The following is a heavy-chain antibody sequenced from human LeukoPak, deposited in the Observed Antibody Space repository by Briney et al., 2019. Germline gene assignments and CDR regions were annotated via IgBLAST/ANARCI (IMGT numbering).Heavy chain of an antibody. J-gene: IGHJ4*02. CDR1: GFTFDDYA. Sequence: PGRSLRLSCAASGFTFDDYAMHWVRQAPGKGLEWVSGISWNSGSIGYADSVKGRFTISRDNAKNSLYLQMNSPRAEDTALYYCAKEFRVRGLIDYWGQGTLVTVSS. CDR3: AKEFRVRGLIDY. V-gene: IGHV3-9*01. CDR2: ISWNSGSI. D-gene: IGHD3-10*01.